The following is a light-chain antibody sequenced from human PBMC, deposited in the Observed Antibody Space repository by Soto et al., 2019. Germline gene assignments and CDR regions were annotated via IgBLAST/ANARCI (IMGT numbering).Light chain of an antibody. Sequence: DIVMTQSLESLAVSLGERATINCNSSQSVLYSSTNKNYLAWYQQKEGQPPRLLIYWAFTRESGVPDRLSGSGSGTDFTLTISSLQAEDVAVYYCQQYYSLPPPFGGGTKVDI. J-gene: IGKJ4*01. V-gene: IGKV4-1*01. CDR3: QQYYSLPPP. CDR2: WAF. CDR1: QSVLYSSTNKNY.